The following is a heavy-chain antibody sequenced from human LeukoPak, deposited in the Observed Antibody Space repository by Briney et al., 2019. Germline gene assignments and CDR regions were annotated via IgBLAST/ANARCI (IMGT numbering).Heavy chain of an antibody. D-gene: IGHD5-12*01. CDR1: GFTFSSYG. J-gene: IGHJ4*02. CDR2: ISYDGGNK. Sequence: GGSLRLSCAASGFTFSSYGMHWVRQAPGKGLEWVAVISYDGGNKYYADSVKGRFTISRDNSKNTLYLQMNSLRAEDTAVYYCAKVILAVDIVATPELGIDYWGQGTLVTVSS. V-gene: IGHV3-30*18. CDR3: AKVILAVDIVATPELGIDY.